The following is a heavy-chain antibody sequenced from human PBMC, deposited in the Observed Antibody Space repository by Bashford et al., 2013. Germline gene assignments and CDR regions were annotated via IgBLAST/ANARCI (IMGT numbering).Heavy chain of an antibody. J-gene: IGHJ4*02. Sequence: WVRQMPGKGLEWMGLIYPGDSETRYSPSFQGQVTISADKSINTAYLQWSSLKASDTAMYFCARVWFGDHYFDYVGPGNSGHRLL. CDR2: IYPGDSET. D-gene: IGHD3-10*01. CDR3: ARVWFGDHYFDY. V-gene: IGHV5-51*01.